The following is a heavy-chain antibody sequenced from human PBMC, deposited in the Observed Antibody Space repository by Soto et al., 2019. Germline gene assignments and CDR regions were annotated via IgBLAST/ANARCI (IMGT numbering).Heavy chain of an antibody. V-gene: IGHV5-51*01. CDR3: AREIDTDMRGPEFYGMDV. J-gene: IGHJ6*02. CDR2: IYPGYSDT. Sequence: PGGSLKIPRNVSGYSCTSHWFGWVRQMPGKGLEWVGIIYPGYSDTRYSPSVQGQVTISADKSISTAYLQCSSLKASDTAMYYCAREIDTDMRGPEFYGMDVWGQGTTVTVSS. CDR1: GYSCTSHW. D-gene: IGHD5-18*01.